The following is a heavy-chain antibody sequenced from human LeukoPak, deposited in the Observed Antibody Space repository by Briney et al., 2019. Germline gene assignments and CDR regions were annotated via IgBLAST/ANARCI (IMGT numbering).Heavy chain of an antibody. CDR3: ASTERCSTTCPLDY. CDR2: VNHSGST. V-gene: IGHV4-34*01. Sequence: PSETLSLTCAVYGGSFRGYYWSWIRQPPGKGLEWIGEVNHSGSTNYNPSLKSRVTISLDTSMKKFSLKLNSVTAADTAVYYCASTERCSTTCPLDYWGQGTLVTVSS. J-gene: IGHJ4*02. CDR1: GGSFRGYY. D-gene: IGHD2-2*01.